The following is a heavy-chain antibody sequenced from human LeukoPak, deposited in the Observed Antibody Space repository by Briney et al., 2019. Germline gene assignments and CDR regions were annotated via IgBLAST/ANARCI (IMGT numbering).Heavy chain of an antibody. CDR3: ARDSSGWGLAV. J-gene: IGHJ6*02. CDR2: IGRAGDT. V-gene: IGHV3-13*04. D-gene: IGHD6-19*01. Sequence: GGSLRLSCAAAGFSFNAYDMHWVRQATGRGLEWVSYIGRAGDTYYAGSVKGRFTISRDDAKNSLYLQLNSLGVGDTAVYYCARDSSGWGLAVWGQGTTVTVSS. CDR1: GFSFNAYD.